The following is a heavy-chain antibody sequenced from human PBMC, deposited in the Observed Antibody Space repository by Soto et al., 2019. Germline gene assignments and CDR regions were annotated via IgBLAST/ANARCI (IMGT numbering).Heavy chain of an antibody. J-gene: IGHJ4*02. V-gene: IGHV3-21*06. CDR1: GFTFTSYT. Sequence: VGSLRLSCAASGFTFTSYTMNCVRQAPGKGLEWVSSISSSSDYIYYADSMKGRVTISRDNAKNSLFLDMNSLTGEDTAVYYCARARVYATGSLDFWGQGTLVTVSS. CDR2: ISSSSDYI. CDR3: ARARVYATGSLDF. D-gene: IGHD6-13*01.